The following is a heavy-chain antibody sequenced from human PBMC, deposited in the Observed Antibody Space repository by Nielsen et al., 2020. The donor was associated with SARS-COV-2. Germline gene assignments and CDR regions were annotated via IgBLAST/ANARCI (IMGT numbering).Heavy chain of an antibody. V-gene: IGHV4-31*03. CDR2: IYYTGST. CDR3: ARERGYYDSLFYYGLDV. Sequence: SETLSLTCTVSGDSISNVNYFWSWIRQHPGKGLEWIGNIYYTGSTNYNPSLKSRLTISVDTSKSRFSLELSSVTAADTAVYYCARERGYYDSLFYYGLDVWGQGTTVTVSS. J-gene: IGHJ6*02. D-gene: IGHD3-22*01. CDR1: GDSISNVNYF.